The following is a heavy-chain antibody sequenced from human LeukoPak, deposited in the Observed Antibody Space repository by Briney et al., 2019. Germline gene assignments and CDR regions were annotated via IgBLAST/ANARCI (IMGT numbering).Heavy chain of an antibody. V-gene: IGHV1-18*01. D-gene: IGHD1-26*01. J-gene: IGHJ3*02. CDR1: GYTFTSYG. CDR2: ISAYNGNT. Sequence: GASVKVSCKASGYTFTSYGISWVRQAPGQGLEWMGWISAYNGNTNYAQKLQGRVTITADESTSTAYMELSSLRSEDTAVYYCARGREGANDIWGQGTMVTVSS. CDR3: ARGREGANDI.